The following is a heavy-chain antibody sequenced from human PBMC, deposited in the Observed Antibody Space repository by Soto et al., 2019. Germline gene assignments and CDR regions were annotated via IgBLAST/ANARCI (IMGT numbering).Heavy chain of an antibody. D-gene: IGHD2-2*01. CDR1: GYTSADFG. Sequence: QVQLMQSGTEVKKPGASVTVSCKASGYTSADFGISWVRQAPGQGLEWMGWVSGNNGVSNPAPKVQGRITMTLDTSTGDSYMALRSLRSHDTAIYYCVRDQKYFRVNGNWFDSWGQGTLVSVSS. CDR3: VRDQKYFRVNGNWFDS. J-gene: IGHJ5*01. V-gene: IGHV1-18*04. CDR2: VSGNNGVS.